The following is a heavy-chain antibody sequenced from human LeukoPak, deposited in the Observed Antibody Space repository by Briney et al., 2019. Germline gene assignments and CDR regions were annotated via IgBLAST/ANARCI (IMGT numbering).Heavy chain of an antibody. CDR3: ARDRGGYGDVFDS. V-gene: IGHV3-64*04. CDR1: GFTFSSYA. J-gene: IGHJ4*02. CDR2: ISSNGGST. Sequence: PGGSLRLSCSASGFTFSSYAMHWVRQAPGKGLEYVSAISSNGGSTYYADSVKGRFTISRDNSKNTLYLQMNSLRAEDTAVYYCARDRGGYGDVFDSWGPGTLVTVSS. D-gene: IGHD4-17*01.